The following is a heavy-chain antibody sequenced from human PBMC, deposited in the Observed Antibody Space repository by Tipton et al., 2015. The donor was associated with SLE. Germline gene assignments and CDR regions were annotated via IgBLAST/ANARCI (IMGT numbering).Heavy chain of an antibody. Sequence: LRLSCAVYGGSFSAYYWSWIRQPPGKGLEWIGEINHSGSTNYNPSLTSRVTISVDTSKIQFSLKLSSVTAADTAVYYCARGRLLEWLPTYYYYYGMDVWGHGTTVPVSS. D-gene: IGHD3-3*01. CDR3: ARGRLLEWLPTYYYYYGMDV. CDR2: INHSGST. J-gene: IGHJ6*02. CDR1: GGSFSAYY. V-gene: IGHV4-34*01.